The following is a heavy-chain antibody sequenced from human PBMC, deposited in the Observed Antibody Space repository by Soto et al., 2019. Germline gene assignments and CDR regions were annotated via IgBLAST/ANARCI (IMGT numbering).Heavy chain of an antibody. D-gene: IGHD6-19*01. V-gene: IGHV3-21*01. CDR3: ARDNARGIWLVSKGAFDY. Sequence: GGSLRLSCAASGFTFSSYSMNWVRQAPGKGLEWVSSISSSSSYIYYADSVKGRFTISRDNAKNSLYLQMNSLRAEDTAVYYCARDNARGIWLVSKGAFDYWGQGTLVTVSS. CDR2: ISSSSSYI. J-gene: IGHJ4*02. CDR1: GFTFSSYS.